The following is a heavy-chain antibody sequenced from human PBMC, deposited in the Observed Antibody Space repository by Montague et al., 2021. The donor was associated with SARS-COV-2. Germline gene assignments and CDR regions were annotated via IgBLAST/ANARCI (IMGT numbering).Heavy chain of an antibody. CDR3: ARNPTVSGMPATISWYFDL. V-gene: IGHV3-23*03. D-gene: IGHD1-26*01. CDR2: VFASGSGT. J-gene: IGHJ2*01. Sequence: SLRLSCAASGFTFSAYAMSWVRQAPGKGLEWVSSVFASGSGTYYADSXKGRFTISRDNSKSTLFLQMSSLRAEDTSIYYCARNPTVSGMPATISWYFDLWGRGTLVTASS. CDR1: GFTFSAYA.